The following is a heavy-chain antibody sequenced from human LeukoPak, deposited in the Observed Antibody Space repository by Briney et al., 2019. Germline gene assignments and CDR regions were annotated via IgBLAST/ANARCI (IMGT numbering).Heavy chain of an antibody. V-gene: IGHV1-18*01. Sequence: ASVKVSCKASGYTFTSYGISWGRQGPGQGLEWLGWISAYNGNTNYAQKLQGRVTMTTDTSTSTAYMELRSLRSDDTAVYYCARDSGLSGYNAFDIWGQGTMVTVSS. J-gene: IGHJ3*02. CDR3: ARDSGLSGYNAFDI. CDR2: ISAYNGNT. CDR1: GYTFTSYG. D-gene: IGHD1-1*01.